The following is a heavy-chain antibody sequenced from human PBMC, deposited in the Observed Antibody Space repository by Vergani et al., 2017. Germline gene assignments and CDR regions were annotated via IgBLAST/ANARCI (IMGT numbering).Heavy chain of an antibody. J-gene: IGHJ4*02. D-gene: IGHD2-21*02. CDR1: GFTFSSYA. CDR3: AKTGLVVVTAEPYFFDY. V-gene: IGHV3-23*01. Sequence: EVQLLESGGGLVQPGGSLRLSCAASGFTFSSYAMSWVRQAPGKGLEWVSSISGSGGSTYYADSVKGRFTISRDDSKNMLYLQMNSLRAEDTAVYYCAKTGLVVVTAEPYFFDYGGQGTLVTVSS. CDR2: ISGSGGST.